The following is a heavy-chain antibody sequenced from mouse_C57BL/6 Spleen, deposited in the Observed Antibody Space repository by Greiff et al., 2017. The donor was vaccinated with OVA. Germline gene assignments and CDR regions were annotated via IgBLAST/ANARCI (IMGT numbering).Heavy chain of an antibody. CDR1: GSTFPSYW. D-gene: IGHD4-1*01. CDR2: IDPSDSYT. CDR3: ARKTGTPYYFDY. J-gene: IGHJ2*01. V-gene: IGHV1-69*01. Sequence: QVQLQQPGAELVMPGASVKLSCKASGSTFPSYWMHWVKQRPGQGLEWIGEIDPSDSYTNYNQKFKGKSTLTVDKSSSTAYMQLSSLTSEDSAVYYCARKTGTPYYFDYWGQGTTLTVSS.